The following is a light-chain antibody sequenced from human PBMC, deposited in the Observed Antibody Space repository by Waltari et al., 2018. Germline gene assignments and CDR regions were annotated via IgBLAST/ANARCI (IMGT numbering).Light chain of an antibody. CDR2: NAC. Sequence: EIVLTQSPATLSLSPGERATLSCRASQRVSSYLGWYQQKPAQAPRLLVYNACNRATGGPARFSGSGSGTDFTLTISSLEPEDFAVYYCQQRSNWLTFGGGTKVEI. CDR3: QQRSNWLT. J-gene: IGKJ4*01. V-gene: IGKV3-11*01. CDR1: QRVSSY.